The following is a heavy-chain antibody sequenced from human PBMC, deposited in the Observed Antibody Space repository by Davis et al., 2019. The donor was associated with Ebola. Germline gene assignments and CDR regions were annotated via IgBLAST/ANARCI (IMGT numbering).Heavy chain of an antibody. V-gene: IGHV1-69*13. D-gene: IGHD3-22*01. Sequence: SVKVSCKASGGTFSGYAISWVRQAPGQGLEWMGGIMPTYGSSKYAQKFQGRVTIIADESTSTAYMELSRLRSEDTAIYYCVGNRDMIVVVADSDHGVGVWGQGTTVTVSS. CDR2: IMPTYGSS. J-gene: IGHJ6*02. CDR3: VGNRDMIVVVADSDHGVGV. CDR1: GGTFSGYA.